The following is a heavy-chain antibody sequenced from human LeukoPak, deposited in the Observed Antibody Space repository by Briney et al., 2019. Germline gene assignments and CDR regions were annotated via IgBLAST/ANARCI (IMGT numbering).Heavy chain of an antibody. V-gene: IGHV3-23*01. J-gene: IGHJ4*02. CDR3: AKGSYYDSSGSFYFDY. CDR1: GFTFSSYA. D-gene: IGHD3-22*01. Sequence: AGGSLRLSCAASGFTFSSYAMSWVRQAPGKGLEWVSGISGSGDNTYYADSVKGRSTISRDNSKNTLYVQVNSLGTEDTAAYYCAKGSYYDSSGSFYFDYWGQGTLVTVSS. CDR2: ISGSGDNT.